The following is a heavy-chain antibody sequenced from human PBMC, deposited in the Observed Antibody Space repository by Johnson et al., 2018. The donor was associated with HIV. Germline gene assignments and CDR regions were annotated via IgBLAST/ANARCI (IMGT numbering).Heavy chain of an antibody. D-gene: IGHD6-6*01. CDR2: IGTAGDT. Sequence: VQLVESGGGVVQPGRSLRLSCAASGFTFSSYDMHWVRQATGKGLEWVSAIGTAGDTYYPGSVKGRFTISRDNAKNTLYLQMNSLRAEDTGVYYCASIAARRVSAFDIWGQGTMVTVSS. CDR3: ASIAARRVSAFDI. J-gene: IGHJ3*02. V-gene: IGHV3-13*01. CDR1: GFTFSSYD.